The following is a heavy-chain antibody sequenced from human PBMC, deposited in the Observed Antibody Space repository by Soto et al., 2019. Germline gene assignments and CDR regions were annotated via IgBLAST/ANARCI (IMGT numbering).Heavy chain of an antibody. V-gene: IGHV4-31*03. D-gene: IGHD4-17*01. CDR2: IYYSGST. Sequence: PSETLSLTCTVSGGSISSGGYYWSWIRQHPGKGLEWIGYIYYSGSTYYNPSLKSRVTISVDTSKNQFSLKLSSVTAADTAVYYCARDRGPVTSRYYYYGMDVWGQGTTVTVSS. CDR3: ARDRGPVTSRYYYYGMDV. J-gene: IGHJ6*02. CDR1: GGSISSGGYY.